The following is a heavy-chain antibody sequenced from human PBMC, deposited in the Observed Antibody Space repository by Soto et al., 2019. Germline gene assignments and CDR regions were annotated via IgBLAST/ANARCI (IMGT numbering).Heavy chain of an antibody. CDR3: AKGLDRASLDF. V-gene: IGHV3-23*01. CDR1: GFTFSTHT. Sequence: EVQLLESGGTLVQPGGSLRLSCVASGFTFSTHTMNWVRQAPGKGLEWVSRLTADSDDTSYADSIKGRFTISRDNSKNPLYLQMNSLRAEDTTIYYCAKGLDRASLDFWRQGALVTVSS. CDR2: LTADSDDT. J-gene: IGHJ4*02.